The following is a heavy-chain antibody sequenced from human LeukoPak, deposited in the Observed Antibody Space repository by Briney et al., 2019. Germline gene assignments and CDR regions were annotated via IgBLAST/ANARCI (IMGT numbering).Heavy chain of an antibody. CDR2: MSGAT. V-gene: IGHV3-23*01. Sequence: GGSLRLSCAASGFTLSNYVMSWVRQAPGKGLEWVSSMSGATYYADSVKGRFTISRDNSKNTLYLQMNSLRAEDTAVYYCAKDSSGWYFDYWGQGTLVTVSS. D-gene: IGHD6-19*01. CDR1: GFTLSNYV. J-gene: IGHJ4*02. CDR3: AKDSSGWYFDY.